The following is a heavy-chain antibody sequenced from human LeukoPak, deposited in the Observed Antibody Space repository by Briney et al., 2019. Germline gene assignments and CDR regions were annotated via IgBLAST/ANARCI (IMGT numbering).Heavy chain of an antibody. Sequence: PSETLSLTCTVSVVSMNGYYWSWLRQSAGNRLEWIGHVDSSGNTNYNPSLESRFTMSVDTSKKQFSLKLTCVTAADMAVYFCARQFLVGSTFHAFDLWGQGTRVTVSS. CDR3: ARQFLVGSTFHAFDL. D-gene: IGHD1-26*01. J-gene: IGHJ3*01. CDR1: VVSMNGYY. CDR2: VDSSGNT. V-gene: IGHV4-4*07.